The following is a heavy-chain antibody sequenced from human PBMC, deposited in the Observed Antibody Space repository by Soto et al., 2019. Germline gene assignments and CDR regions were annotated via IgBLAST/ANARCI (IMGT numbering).Heavy chain of an antibody. CDR3: GRDRGVAGAVNWFDP. Sequence: ASVKVSCKASGYTFTSYAMHWVRQAPGQRLEWMGWINAGNGNTKYSQKFQGRVTITRDTSASTAYMELSSLRSEDTAVYYCGRDRGVAGAVNWFDPWGQGTLVTVSS. V-gene: IGHV1-3*01. CDR1: GYTFTSYA. D-gene: IGHD6-19*01. J-gene: IGHJ5*02. CDR2: INAGNGNT.